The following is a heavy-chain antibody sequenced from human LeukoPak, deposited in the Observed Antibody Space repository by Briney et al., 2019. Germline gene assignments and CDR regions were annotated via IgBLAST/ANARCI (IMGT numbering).Heavy chain of an antibody. J-gene: IGHJ3*02. CDR1: GFTFSDYG. CDR2: IWYDGNKR. D-gene: IGHD4-17*01. CDR3: AKGAHIYGDYGAVDI. Sequence: GGSLRLSCTGSGFTFSDYGMHWVRQAPGKGLEWVAVIWYDGNKRYYADSVKGRFTISRDNSKNTQYLQMNSLRAEDTAVYYCAKGAHIYGDYGAVDIWGQGTMVTISS. V-gene: IGHV3-33*06.